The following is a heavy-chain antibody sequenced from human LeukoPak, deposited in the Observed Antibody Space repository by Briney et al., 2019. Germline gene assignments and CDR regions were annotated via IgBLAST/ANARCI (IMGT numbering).Heavy chain of an antibody. CDR2: ISSSSSYI. J-gene: IGHJ3*02. Sequence: GGSLRLSCAASGFTFSSYEMNWVRQAPGKGLEGVSYISSSSSYIYYADSVKGRFTISRDNAKNSLYLQMNSLRAEDTAVYYCARDGQQWLVNAFDIWGQGTMVTVSS. CDR3: ARDGQQWLVNAFDI. CDR1: GFTFSSYE. D-gene: IGHD6-19*01. V-gene: IGHV3-21*05.